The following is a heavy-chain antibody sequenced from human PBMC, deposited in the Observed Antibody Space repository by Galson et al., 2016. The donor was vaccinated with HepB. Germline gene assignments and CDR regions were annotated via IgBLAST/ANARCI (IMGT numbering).Heavy chain of an antibody. CDR1: GDSISNVGRH. CDR3: VRLGTAAACANRRGSVY. D-gene: IGHD6-13*01. CDR2: IHSSGTS. J-gene: IGHJ4*02. V-gene: IGHV4-39*01. Sequence: ETLSLTCTVSGDSISNVGRHWGWFRQSPEMGLEYIGSIHSSGTSYYNPSLTSRVTVSADMSRNQFFLSLTSVTAADTAIYYCVRLGTAAACANRRGSVYWSQGTRVTVSS.